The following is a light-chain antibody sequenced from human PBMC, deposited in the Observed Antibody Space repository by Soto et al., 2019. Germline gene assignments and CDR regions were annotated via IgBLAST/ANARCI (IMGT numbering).Light chain of an antibody. CDR3: SAYAGISTFV. Sequence: QSALTQPASVSGSPGQSITISCTGTSSDVGGYNYVSWYQHHPGKAPKLMIYEVSNRPSGVSNRFSGSKSGNTASLTISGLQAEDEADYYCSAYAGISTFVFGTGTKLTVL. CDR2: EVS. J-gene: IGLJ1*01. V-gene: IGLV2-14*01. CDR1: SSDVGGYNY.